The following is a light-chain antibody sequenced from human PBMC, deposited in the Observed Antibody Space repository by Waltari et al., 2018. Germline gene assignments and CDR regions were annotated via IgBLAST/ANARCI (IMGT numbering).Light chain of an antibody. V-gene: IGLV1-47*01. CDR3: AAWDDSLSAVP. Sequence: QSLLTPPPPTSGTPGPSATISCSGSNSYIGSNNLYSYQQVPGMAPKLLIYKNNQRPSGVPDRFSGSKSGTSASLAISALLSDDEADYYCAAWDDSLSAVPFGGGTKVTVL. J-gene: IGLJ2*01. CDR2: KNN. CDR1: NSYIGSNN.